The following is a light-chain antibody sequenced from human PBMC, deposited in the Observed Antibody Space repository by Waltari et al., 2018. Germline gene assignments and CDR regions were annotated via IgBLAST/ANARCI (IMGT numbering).Light chain of an antibody. Sequence: EIVMTQSPATLSVSPGERATLSCRASQSVSSNLAWYQQKPGPAPRLLIYGASTRATGIPARFSGSGSGTEFTLTISSLQSEDFAVYDCQQYNNWPPTFGQGTKLEIK. V-gene: IGKV3-15*01. CDR1: QSVSSN. J-gene: IGKJ2*01. CDR3: QQYNNWPPT. CDR2: GAS.